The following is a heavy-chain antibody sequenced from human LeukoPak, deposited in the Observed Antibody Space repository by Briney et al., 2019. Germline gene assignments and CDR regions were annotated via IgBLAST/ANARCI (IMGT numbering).Heavy chain of an antibody. CDR1: GGSISSYS. CDR3: VRGRTTYGLDV. V-gene: IGHV4-59*01. Sequence: SETLSLTCTVSGGSISSYSWNWIRQPPGKGLEWIGHIYYSGSTSYNPSLKSRVTISVDTSKIQFSLKLYSVTAADTAVYYCVRGRTTYGLDVWGQGTTVTVSS. D-gene: IGHD4-11*01. J-gene: IGHJ6*02. CDR2: IYYSGST.